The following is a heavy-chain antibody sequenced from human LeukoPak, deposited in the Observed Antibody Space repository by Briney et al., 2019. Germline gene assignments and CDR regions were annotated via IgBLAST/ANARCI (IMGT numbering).Heavy chain of an antibody. CDR1: GFTFGDYA. D-gene: IGHD3-10*01. Sequence: GGSLRLSCTASGFTFGDYAMSWVRQAPGKGLEWVGFIRSKAYGGTTEYAASVKGRFTISRDDSKRIAYLQMNNLGAEDTALYYCTRAGPYGSGSRDYWGRGTLVTVSS. CDR3: TRAGPYGSGSRDY. V-gene: IGHV3-49*04. J-gene: IGHJ4*02. CDR2: IRSKAYGGTT.